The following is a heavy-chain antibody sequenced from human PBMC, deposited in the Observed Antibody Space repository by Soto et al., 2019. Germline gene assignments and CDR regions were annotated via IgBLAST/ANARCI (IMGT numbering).Heavy chain of an antibody. Sequence: GGSLRLSCAASGFTYSSYIMSWVRQAPGKGLEWVSAISGSGDSTYYADSVKGRFTISRDNSKNTLYLQMNSLRAEDTAVYYCAKDGPVVVIAMGPEYFDYWGQGTLVTVSS. J-gene: IGHJ4*02. D-gene: IGHD2-21*01. CDR1: GFTYSSYI. CDR3: AKDGPVVVIAMGPEYFDY. V-gene: IGHV3-23*01. CDR2: ISGSGDST.